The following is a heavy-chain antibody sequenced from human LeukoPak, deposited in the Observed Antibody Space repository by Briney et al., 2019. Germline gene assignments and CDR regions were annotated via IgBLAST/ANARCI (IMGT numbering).Heavy chain of an antibody. Sequence: SVKVSCKASGGTFSSYAISWVRQAPGQGLEWMGRIIPILGIANYAQKLQGRVTMTTDTSTSTAYMELRSLRSDDTAVYYCAGGKYSSGWYDGPHFDYWGQGTLVTVSS. D-gene: IGHD6-19*01. CDR1: GGTFSSYA. V-gene: IGHV1-69*04. CDR3: AGGKYSSGWYDGPHFDY. J-gene: IGHJ4*02. CDR2: IIPILGIA.